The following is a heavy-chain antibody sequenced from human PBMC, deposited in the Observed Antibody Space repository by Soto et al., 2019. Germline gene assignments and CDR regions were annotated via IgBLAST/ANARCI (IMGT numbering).Heavy chain of an antibody. D-gene: IGHD3-10*01. Sequence: SETLSLTCAVYGGSFSGYHWTWIRQPPGKGLEWIGEIDHSGSTNYNPSLKSRVHVSLDTSKNQFSLTLSTVTAADTAAYYCARDAGSFDYWGQGTLVTVSS. CDR3: ARDAGSFDY. CDR1: GGSFSGYH. J-gene: IGHJ4*01. V-gene: IGHV4-34*01. CDR2: IDHSGST.